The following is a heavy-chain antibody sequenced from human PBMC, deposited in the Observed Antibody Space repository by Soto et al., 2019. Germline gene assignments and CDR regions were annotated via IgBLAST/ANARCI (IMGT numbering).Heavy chain of an antibody. D-gene: IGHD2-15*01. CDR3: ARVNVVVVAATREYYFDY. CDR2: INPNSGGT. Sequence: ASVKVSCKASGYTFTGYYMHWVRQAPGQGLEWMGWINPNSGGTNYAQKFQGRVTMTRDASISTAYMELSRLRSDDTAVYYCARVNVVVVAATREYYFDYWGQGTLVTVSS. J-gene: IGHJ4*02. V-gene: IGHV1-2*02. CDR1: GYTFTGYY.